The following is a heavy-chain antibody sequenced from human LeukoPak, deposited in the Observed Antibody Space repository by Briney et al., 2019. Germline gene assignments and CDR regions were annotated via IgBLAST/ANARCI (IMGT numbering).Heavy chain of an antibody. D-gene: IGHD3-3*01. J-gene: IGHJ4*02. CDR2: FYHGGST. CDR3: ARGSDFWSGYYRPSFDY. CDR1: GYSISTGYY. V-gene: IGHV4-38-2*02. Sequence: TPSETLSLTCTVSGYSISTGYYWDWIRQPPGKGLEWIGTFYHGGSTYYNPSLKSRVTISVDTSKNQFSLKLSSVTAADTAVYYCARGSDFWSGYYRPSFDYWGQGTLVTVSS.